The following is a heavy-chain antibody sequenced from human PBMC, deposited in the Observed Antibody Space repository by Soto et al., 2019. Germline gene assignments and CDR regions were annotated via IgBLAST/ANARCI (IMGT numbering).Heavy chain of an antibody. V-gene: IGHV3-23*01. CDR3: AKEAGGLRLDYYYYYMDV. CDR2: ISGSGGST. CDR1: GFTFSSYA. Sequence: GGSLRLSCAASGFTFSSYAMSWVRQAPGKGLEWVSAISGSGGSTYYADSVKGRFTISRDNSKNTLYLQMNSLRAEDTAVYYCAKEAGGLRLDYYYYYMDVWGKGTTVTVSS. D-gene: IGHD4-17*01. J-gene: IGHJ6*03.